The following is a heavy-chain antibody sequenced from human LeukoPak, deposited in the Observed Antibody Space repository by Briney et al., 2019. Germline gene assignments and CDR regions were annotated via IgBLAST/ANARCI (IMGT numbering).Heavy chain of an antibody. CDR2: IYSGGST. CDR1: GFTVSSNY. J-gene: IGHJ4*02. D-gene: IGHD2-15*01. V-gene: IGHV3-53*01. Sequence: GGSLRPSCAASGFTVSSNYMSWVRQAPGKGLEWVSVIYSGGSTYYADSVKGRFTISRDNSKNTLYLQMNSLRAEDTAVYYCARDSRECSGGSCLYYFDYWGQGTLVTVSS. CDR3: ARDSRECSGGSCLYYFDY.